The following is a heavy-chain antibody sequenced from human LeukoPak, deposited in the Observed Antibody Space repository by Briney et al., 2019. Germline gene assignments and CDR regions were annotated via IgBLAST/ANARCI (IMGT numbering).Heavy chain of an antibody. Sequence: GGSLRLSCAAYGFTFSSYGMHWVRQAPGKGLEWVAVIWYDGSNKYYADSVKGRFTISRDNSKNTLYLQMNSLRAEDTAVYYCAKDSHCSGGSCYSYYFDYWGQGTLVTVSS. D-gene: IGHD2-15*01. V-gene: IGHV3-33*06. J-gene: IGHJ4*02. CDR2: IWYDGSNK. CDR1: GFTFSSYG. CDR3: AKDSHCSGGSCYSYYFDY.